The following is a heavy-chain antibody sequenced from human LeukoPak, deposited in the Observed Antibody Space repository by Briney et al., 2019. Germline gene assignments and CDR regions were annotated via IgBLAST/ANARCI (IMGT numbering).Heavy chain of an antibody. V-gene: IGHV3-7*01. D-gene: IGHD6-6*01. CDR3: ARESRIPARPTHYDY. J-gene: IGHJ4*02. CDR2: IKQDGSEK. CDR1: GFTVSSNY. Sequence: PGGSLRLSCAASGFTVSSNYMSWVRQAPGKGLEWVANIKQDGSEKYYVDSVKGRFTISRDNAKNSLYLQMNSLRAEDTAVYYCARESRIPARPTHYDYWGQGTLVTVSS.